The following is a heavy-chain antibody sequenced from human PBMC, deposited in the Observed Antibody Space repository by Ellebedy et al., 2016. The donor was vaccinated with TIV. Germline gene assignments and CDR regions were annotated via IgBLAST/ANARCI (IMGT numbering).Heavy chain of an antibody. CDR1: GASVSNSSYY. Sequence: SETLSLTCTVSGASVSNSSYYWGWIRQPPGKGLEWIASVFYRGNTYYNPSLESRLTISIDTSKNQFSLKLSSVTAADTAVYYCARIVAKGMDVWGQGTTVTVSS. CDR2: VFYRGNT. J-gene: IGHJ6*02. CDR3: ARIVAKGMDV. D-gene: IGHD5-12*01. V-gene: IGHV4-39*07.